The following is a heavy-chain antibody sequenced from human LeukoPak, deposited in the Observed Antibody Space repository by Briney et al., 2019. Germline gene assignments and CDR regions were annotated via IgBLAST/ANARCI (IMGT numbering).Heavy chain of an antibody. V-gene: IGHV3-7*01. CDR2: IKQDGSEK. D-gene: IGHD3-10*01. CDR1: GFTFSSYW. Sequence: GGSLRLSCAASGFTFSSYWMRWVRQAPGKGLEWVANIKQDGSEKYYVDSVKGRFTISRDNAKNSLYLQMNSLRAEDTAVYYCAREMMVRGVIITQNFDYWGQGTLVTVSS. CDR3: AREMMVRGVIITQNFDY. J-gene: IGHJ4*02.